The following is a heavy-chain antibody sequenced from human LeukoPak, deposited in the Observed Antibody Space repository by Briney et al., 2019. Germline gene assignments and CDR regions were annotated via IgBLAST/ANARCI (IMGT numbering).Heavy chain of an antibody. V-gene: IGHV4-4*07. CDR2: IHSGGST. J-gene: IGHJ5*02. CDR1: CGSISRYF. Sequence: SETLSLTCTVSCGSISRYFWNWIRQPAGKGLECIGRIHSGGSTNYNPSLKSRISMSVDTSRNQISLKMTSLTAADTAVYYCGRDRNTNWFDPWGQGTLVTVSS. CDR3: GRDRNTNWFDP.